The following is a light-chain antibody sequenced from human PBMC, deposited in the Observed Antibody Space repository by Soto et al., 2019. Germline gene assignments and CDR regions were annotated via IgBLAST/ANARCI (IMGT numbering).Light chain of an antibody. CDR2: GAS. V-gene: IGKV1-39*01. CDR1: QSITTY. Sequence: DIQMTQSPSSLSASVGDRVTITCRASQSITTYLNWYQQKPGTAPRLLIYGASSLQSGVPSTFSGSGSGPDFALTITSLPPDDFATYYCQQSYSSPRTFGGGTKVEIE. J-gene: IGKJ4*01. CDR3: QQSYSSPRT.